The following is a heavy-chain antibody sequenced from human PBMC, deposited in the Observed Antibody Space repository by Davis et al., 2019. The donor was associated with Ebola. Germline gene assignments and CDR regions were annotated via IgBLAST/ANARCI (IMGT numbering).Heavy chain of an antibody. V-gene: IGHV1-18*04. D-gene: IGHD6-6*01. CDR1: GYTFTNYG. CDR2: INPHNGNT. J-gene: IGHJ6*04. CDR3: ARDTPSIAALFEYYYYGMDV. Sequence: ASVKVSCKASGYTFTNYGITWVRQAPGQGLEWMGWINPHNGNTNYAQNVQGRVTMTTDTSTSTAYMEVGSLRSDDTAVYYCARDTPSIAALFEYYYYGMDVWGKGTTVTVSS.